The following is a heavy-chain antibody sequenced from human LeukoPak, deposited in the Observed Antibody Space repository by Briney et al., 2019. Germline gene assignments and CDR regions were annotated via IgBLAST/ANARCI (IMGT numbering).Heavy chain of an antibody. V-gene: IGHV1-69*13. Sequence: SVKVSCKASGGTFSSYAISWVRQAPGQGLEWMGGIVPIFGTANYAQKFQGRVTITADESTSTAYMELSSLRSEDTAVYYCARDMVYCSGGSCFYYYMDVWGKGTTVTISS. D-gene: IGHD2-15*01. CDR2: IVPIFGTA. CDR3: ARDMVYCSGGSCFYYYMDV. J-gene: IGHJ6*03. CDR1: GGTFSSYA.